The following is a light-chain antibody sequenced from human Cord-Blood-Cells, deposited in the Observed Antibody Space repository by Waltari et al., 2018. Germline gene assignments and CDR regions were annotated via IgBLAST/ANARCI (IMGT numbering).Light chain of an antibody. J-gene: IGLJ1*01. CDR1: SSNIGAGYD. CDR2: GNS. V-gene: IGLV1-40*01. Sequence: QSVLTQPPSVSGAPGQRVTISCTGSSSNIGAGYDVHWYQQLPGTAPKPLIYGNSNRPSGVPDRFSGSKSGTSASLAITGLQAEDEADYYCQSYDSSLSGRGYVFGTGTKVTVL. CDR3: QSYDSSLSGRGYV.